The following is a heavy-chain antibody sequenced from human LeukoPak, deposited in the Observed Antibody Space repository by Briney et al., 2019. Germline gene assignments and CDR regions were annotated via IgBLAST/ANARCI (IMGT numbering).Heavy chain of an antibody. Sequence: PSETLSLTCAVYGGSFSGYYWSWTRQPPGKGLEWIGEINHSGSTNYNPSLKSRVTISVDTSKNQFSLKLSSVTAADTAVYYCARKNWNDVGVFDYWGQGTLVTVSS. CDR2: INHSGST. J-gene: IGHJ4*02. V-gene: IGHV4-34*01. CDR3: ARKNWNDVGVFDY. CDR1: GGSFSGYY. D-gene: IGHD1-1*01.